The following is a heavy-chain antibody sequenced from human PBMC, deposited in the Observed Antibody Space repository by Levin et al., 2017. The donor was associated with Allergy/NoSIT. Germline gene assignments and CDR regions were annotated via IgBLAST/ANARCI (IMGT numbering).Heavy chain of an antibody. V-gene: IGHV3-74*01. CDR3: AREVAAIRGDHFDY. CDR1: GFTFSSYW. CDR2: INRDGSTT. D-gene: IGHD6-13*01. Sequence: GESLKISCAASGFTFSSYWMHWVRQAPGKGLVWVSRINRDGSTTNYADSFKGRFTISRDNAKNTLYLQMNSLRAEDTAVYYGAREVAAIRGDHFDYWGQGTLVTVSS. J-gene: IGHJ4*02.